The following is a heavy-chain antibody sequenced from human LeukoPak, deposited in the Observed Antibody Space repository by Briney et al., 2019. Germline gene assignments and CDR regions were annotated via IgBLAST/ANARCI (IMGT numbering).Heavy chain of an antibody. J-gene: IGHJ4*02. V-gene: IGHV4-30-2*01. D-gene: IGHD6-13*01. Sequence: PSETLSLTCTVSGGSISSGGYYWSWIRQPPGKGLEWIGYIYHSGSTYYNPSLKSRVTISVDRSKNQFSLKLSSVTAADTAVYYCARNWPQSIAAAGSDYWGQGTLVTVSS. CDR2: IYHSGST. CDR3: ARNWPQSIAAAGSDY. CDR1: GGSISSGGYY.